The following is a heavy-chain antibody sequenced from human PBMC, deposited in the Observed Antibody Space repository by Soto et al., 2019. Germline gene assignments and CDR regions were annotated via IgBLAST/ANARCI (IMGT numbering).Heavy chain of an antibody. CDR1: GFTFSSYG. Sequence: GGSLRLSCAASGFTFSSYGMHWVRQAPGKGLEWVAVIWYDGSNKYYADSVKGRFTISRDNSKNTLYLQMNSLRAEDTAVYYCARGGCSSTSCYNQRPAWFDPWGQGTLVTVSS. CDR3: ARGGCSSTSCYNQRPAWFDP. CDR2: IWYDGSNK. D-gene: IGHD2-2*02. J-gene: IGHJ5*02. V-gene: IGHV3-33*01.